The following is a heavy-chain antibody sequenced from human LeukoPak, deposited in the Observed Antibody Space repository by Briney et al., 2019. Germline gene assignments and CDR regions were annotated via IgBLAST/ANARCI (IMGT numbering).Heavy chain of an antibody. D-gene: IGHD1-26*01. CDR2: IIPILGIA. Sequence: PGASATVSCKASGGTFSSYAISWVRQAPGQGLEWMGRIIPILGIANYAQKFQGRVTITADKSTSTAYMELSSLRSEDTAVYYCARDGGSYAYWGQGTLVTVSS. CDR3: ARDGGSYAY. CDR1: GGTFSSYA. V-gene: IGHV1-69*04. J-gene: IGHJ4*02.